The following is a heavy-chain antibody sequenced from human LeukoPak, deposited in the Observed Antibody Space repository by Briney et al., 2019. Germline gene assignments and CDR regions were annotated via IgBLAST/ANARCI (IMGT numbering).Heavy chain of an antibody. V-gene: IGHV3-23*01. CDR2: ISGSGGST. Sequence: GGSLRLSCAASGFIFSSYAMSWVRQAPGKGLEWVSDISGSGGSTYYADSVKGRFTISRDNSKNTLYLQMNSLRAEDTAVYYCAKVQRSSWYGGYFQHWGQGTLVTVSS. CDR3: AKVQRSSWYGGYFQH. D-gene: IGHD6-13*01. CDR1: GFIFSSYA. J-gene: IGHJ1*01.